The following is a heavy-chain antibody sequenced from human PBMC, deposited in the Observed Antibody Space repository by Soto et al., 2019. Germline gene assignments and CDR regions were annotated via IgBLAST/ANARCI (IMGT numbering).Heavy chain of an antibody. Sequence: QVQLVQSGAEVKKPGASVKVSCKASGYTFTGYYMHWVRQAPGQGLEWMGWINPNSGGTNYAQKFQGWVTMTRDTSISTAYMELSRLRSDDTAVYYCARAKLGYCSSTSCQNPYYYYYGMDVWGQGTTVTVSS. D-gene: IGHD2-2*01. V-gene: IGHV1-2*04. CDR1: GYTFTGYY. CDR3: ARAKLGYCSSTSCQNPYYYYYGMDV. J-gene: IGHJ6*02. CDR2: INPNSGGT.